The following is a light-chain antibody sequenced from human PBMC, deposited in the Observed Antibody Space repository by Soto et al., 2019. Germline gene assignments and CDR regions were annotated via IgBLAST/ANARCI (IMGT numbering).Light chain of an antibody. CDR2: DAS. V-gene: IGKV3-11*01. J-gene: IGKJ2*01. CDR3: QQGSAWPYT. CDR1: QSVSSS. Sequence: EIVLTQSPATLSVSPGDRVTLSCRASQSVSSSLAWYQQKSGQAPGLLVYDASKRATGIPARFSGSGSGTDFTLTISILEPEDSAVYYCQQGSAWPYTFGQGTKLEIK.